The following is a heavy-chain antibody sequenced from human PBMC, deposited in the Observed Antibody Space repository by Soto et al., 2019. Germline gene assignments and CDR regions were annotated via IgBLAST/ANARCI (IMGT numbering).Heavy chain of an antibody. CDR1: GFTFSSYA. CDR3: AKGSSGWYERFDY. D-gene: IGHD6-19*01. V-gene: IGHV3-23*01. J-gene: IGHJ4*02. CDR2: ISGSGGST. Sequence: EVQLLESGGGLVQPGGSLRLSCAASGFTFSSYAMSWVRQAPGKGLEWVSAISGSGGSTYYADSVKGRFTISRDNSKNTLYLQMNSXRAEDTAVYYCAKGSSGWYERFDYWGQGTLVTVSS.